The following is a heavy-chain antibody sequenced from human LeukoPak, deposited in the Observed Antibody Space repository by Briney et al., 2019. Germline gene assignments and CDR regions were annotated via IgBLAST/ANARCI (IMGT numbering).Heavy chain of an antibody. CDR1: GGSISSGGYS. D-gene: IGHD1-14*01. V-gene: IGHV4-30-2*01. Sequence: SQTLSLTCAVSGGSISSGGYSWSWIRRPPGKGLEWIGYIYHSGSTYYNPSLKSRVTISVDRSKNQFSLKLSSVTAADTAVYYCASSKGFPDPYYFDYWGQGTLVTVSS. CDR2: IYHSGST. J-gene: IGHJ4*02. CDR3: ASSKGFPDPYYFDY.